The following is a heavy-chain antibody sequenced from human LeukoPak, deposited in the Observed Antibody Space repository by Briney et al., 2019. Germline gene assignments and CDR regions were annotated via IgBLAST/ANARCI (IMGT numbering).Heavy chain of an antibody. V-gene: IGHV1-46*01. Sequence: ASVKVSCKASGYTFTSYYMHWVRQAPGQGLEWMGIINPSGGSTSYAQKFQGRVTTTRDMSTSTVYMELSSLRSEDTAVYYCARGHYDILTGYYTQRYYYYMDVWGKGTTVTISS. J-gene: IGHJ6*03. CDR3: ARGHYDILTGYYTQRYYYYMDV. CDR2: INPSGGST. D-gene: IGHD3-9*01. CDR1: GYTFTSYY.